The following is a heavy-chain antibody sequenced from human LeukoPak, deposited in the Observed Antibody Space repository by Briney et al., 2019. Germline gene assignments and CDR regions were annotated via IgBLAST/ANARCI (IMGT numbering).Heavy chain of an antibody. CDR1: GFTFSSYA. J-gene: IGHJ6*02. CDR3: ARDSQYCSGGSCPYYYYYGMDV. Sequence: GGSLRLSCAASGFTFSSYAMHWVRQAPGKGLEWVAVISYDGSNKYYADSVKGRFTISRDNSKNTLYLQMNSLRAEDTAVYYCARDSQYCSGGSCPYYYYYGMDVWGQGTTVTVSS. D-gene: IGHD2-15*01. CDR2: ISYDGSNK. V-gene: IGHV3-30-3*01.